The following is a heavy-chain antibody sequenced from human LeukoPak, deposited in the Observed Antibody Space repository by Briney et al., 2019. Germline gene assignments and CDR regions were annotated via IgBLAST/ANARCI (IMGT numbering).Heavy chain of an antibody. Sequence: ASMKVSCKASGYTFTDYYIHWVRQAPGQGLEWMGWINPDSGGTNFAQKFQGRVTMTRDTSITTVYMELTRLRSDDTAVYYCANWAATIRNFNYWGQGTLVTVSS. V-gene: IGHV1-2*02. CDR2: INPDSGGT. D-gene: IGHD5-12*01. J-gene: IGHJ4*02. CDR1: GYTFTDYY. CDR3: ANWAATIRNFNY.